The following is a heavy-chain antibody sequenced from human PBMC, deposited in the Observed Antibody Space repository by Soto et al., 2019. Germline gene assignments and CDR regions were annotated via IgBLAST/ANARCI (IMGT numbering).Heavy chain of an antibody. CDR1: GFTFSSYA. Sequence: EVQLLESGGGLVQPGGSLRLSCAASGFTFSSYAMSWVRQAPGKGLEWVSAISGSGGSTYYADSVKGRFTISRDNAKNSLYLQMNSLRDEDTAVYYCARADRQLLSGWGQGTLVTVSS. CDR2: ISGSGGST. V-gene: IGHV3-23*01. D-gene: IGHD2-2*01. CDR3: ARADRQLLSG. J-gene: IGHJ4*02.